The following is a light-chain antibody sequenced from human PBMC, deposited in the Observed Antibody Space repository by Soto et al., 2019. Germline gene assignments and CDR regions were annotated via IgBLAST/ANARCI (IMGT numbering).Light chain of an antibody. CDR3: QQRSNWPPLFT. V-gene: IGKV3-11*01. Sequence: EIVLTQSPATLSLSPGERVTLSCRASQSVSSHLAWYQQKPGQAPRLLIYDASNRATGIPARFSGSGSGTDFTLTISSLEPEDFAVSYCQQRSNWPPLFTFGPGTKVDIK. CDR1: QSVSSH. CDR2: DAS. J-gene: IGKJ3*01.